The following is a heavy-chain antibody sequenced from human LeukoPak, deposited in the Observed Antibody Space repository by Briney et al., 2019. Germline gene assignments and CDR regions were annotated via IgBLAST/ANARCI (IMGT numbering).Heavy chain of an antibody. CDR2: IRYDGDEK. V-gene: IGHV3-7*01. D-gene: IGHD7-27*01. J-gene: IGHJ4*02. CDR1: GFIFSSYW. CDR3: VRESFSRGDFN. Sequence: GGSLRLSCAASGFIFSSYWMTWVRQAPRKGLEWVATIRYDGDEKFYVDSVTGRFTISRDNAKNSLFLQMNSLAAEDTAVYYCVRESFSRGDFNWGQRTLVSVSS.